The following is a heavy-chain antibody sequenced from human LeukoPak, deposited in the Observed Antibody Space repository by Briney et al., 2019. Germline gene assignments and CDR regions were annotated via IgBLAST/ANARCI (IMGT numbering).Heavy chain of an antibody. D-gene: IGHD2-15*01. CDR1: GFTFSTYW. CDR2: IKQDGSEK. Sequence: GGSLRLSCAASGFTFSTYWMSWVRQAPGKGLEWVANIKQDGSEKYYVDSVKGRFTISRDNAKNSLYLQMNSLRAEDTAVYYCASWGYCSGGSCYRPLDYWGQGTLVTVSS. V-gene: IGHV3-7*01. CDR3: ASWGYCSGGSCYRPLDY. J-gene: IGHJ4*02.